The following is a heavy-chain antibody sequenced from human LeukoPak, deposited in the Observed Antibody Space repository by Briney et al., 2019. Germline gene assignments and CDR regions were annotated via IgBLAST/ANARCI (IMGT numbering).Heavy chain of an antibody. CDR3: ARRRDSGSLQHFDY. Sequence: GGSLRLSCAASGFTFSSYGMHWVRQAPGKGLEWVAFIRYDGSNKYCADSVKGRFTISRDNSKNTLYLQMNSLRAEDTAVYYCARRRDSGSLQHFDYWGQGTLVTVSS. D-gene: IGHD1-26*01. V-gene: IGHV3-30*02. CDR1: GFTFSSYG. J-gene: IGHJ4*02. CDR2: IRYDGSNK.